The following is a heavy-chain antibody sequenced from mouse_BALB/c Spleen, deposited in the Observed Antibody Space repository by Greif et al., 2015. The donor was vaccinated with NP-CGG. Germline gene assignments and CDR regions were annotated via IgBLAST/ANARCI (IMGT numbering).Heavy chain of an antibody. CDR2: ILPGSGST. Sequence: VKLVESGAELMKPGASVKTSCKATGYTFSSYWIEWVKQRPGHGLEWIGEILPGSGSTNYNEKFKGEATFTADTSSNTAYMQLSSLTSEDSAVYYCARYGITTRAFAYWGQGTLVTVSA. D-gene: IGHD2-4*01. CDR1: GYTFSSYW. CDR3: ARYGITTRAFAY. J-gene: IGHJ3*01. V-gene: IGHV1-9*01.